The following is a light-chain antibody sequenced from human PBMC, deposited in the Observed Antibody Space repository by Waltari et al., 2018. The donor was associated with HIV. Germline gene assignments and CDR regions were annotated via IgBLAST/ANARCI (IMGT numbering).Light chain of an antibody. CDR2: DDY. CDR3: QVWDSSTEHPGVV. CDR1: NIGTKS. V-gene: IGLV3-21*02. Sequence: SYVLTQPPSVSVAPGQTASITCGGNNIGTKSVHWYQQRPGQAPVLVFYDDYDRPSGSLEGFSGSNSGNMATRTISRVEAGDEAVYYCQVWDSSTEHPGVVFGGGTKLTVL. J-gene: IGLJ2*01.